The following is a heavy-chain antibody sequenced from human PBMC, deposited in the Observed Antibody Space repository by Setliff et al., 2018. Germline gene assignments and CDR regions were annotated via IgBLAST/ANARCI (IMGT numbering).Heavy chain of an antibody. Sequence: GASVKVSCKASGYTFSSYAISWVRQAPGQGLEWLGWISVYSGNTDYAQNFQGRVTMTADTSTSTAYMELRSLTSDDTAVYYCARRLRAVYGSGRCNWFLDYWGQGTLVTVSS. CDR1: GYTFSSYA. CDR3: ARRLRAVYGSGRCNWFLDY. D-gene: IGHD3-10*01. J-gene: IGHJ4*02. CDR2: ISVYSGNT. V-gene: IGHV1-18*01.